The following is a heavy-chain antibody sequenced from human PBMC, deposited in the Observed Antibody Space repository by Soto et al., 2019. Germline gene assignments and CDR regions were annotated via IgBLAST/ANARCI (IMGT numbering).Heavy chain of an antibody. D-gene: IGHD1-26*01. V-gene: IGHV4-61*01. CDR2: IYYSGST. Sequence: PETLSLTCTVSGGSVSSGSYYWSWIRQPPGKGLEWIGYIYYSGSTNYNPSLKSRVTISVDTSKNQFSLKLSSVTAADTAVYYCARDRRTPPLGATTDDASDIWGQGTMVTVSS. J-gene: IGHJ3*02. CDR1: GGSVSSGSYY. CDR3: ARDRRTPPLGATTDDASDI.